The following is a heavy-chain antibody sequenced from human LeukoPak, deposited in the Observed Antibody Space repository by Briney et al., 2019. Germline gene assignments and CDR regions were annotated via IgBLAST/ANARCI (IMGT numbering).Heavy chain of an antibody. CDR2: ITRSGIA. CDR3: ARLDQLMHDYWYFDV. D-gene: IGHD2-2*01. J-gene: IGHJ2*01. V-gene: IGHV4-34*01. Sequence: SETLSLTCAVYGGSVSGYYWSWLRQPPEKGLEWVGEITRSGIAQYNPSLKSRVTMSLDTSNNQFSLSLTSVTAADTAVYYCARLDQLMHDYWYFDVWGRGTLVAVSS. CDR1: GGSVSGYY.